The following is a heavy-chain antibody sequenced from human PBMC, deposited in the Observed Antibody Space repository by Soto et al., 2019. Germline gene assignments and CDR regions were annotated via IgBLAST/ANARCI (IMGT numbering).Heavy chain of an antibody. Sequence: EVPLVESGGGLLQPGGSLRLSCATSGFTVSNNYMSWVRHAPEKALEWISDIYSGGTRYYADSVKGQFTISTDNSKNTLYLQMNSLGAEDTVVYYCARLAVAGIYWFDPWGQGTLVTVSS. J-gene: IGHJ5*02. V-gene: IGHV3-53*01. CDR3: ARLAVAGIYWFDP. D-gene: IGHD6-19*01. CDR2: IYSGGTR. CDR1: GFTVSNNY.